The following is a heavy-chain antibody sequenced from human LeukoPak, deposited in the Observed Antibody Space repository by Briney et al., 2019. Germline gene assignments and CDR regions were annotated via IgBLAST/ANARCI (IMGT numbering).Heavy chain of an antibody. CDR3: VRSAFHAGSGNYYDY. CDR2: IDNAGSIT. J-gene: IGHJ4*02. CDR1: GFIFSNYA. D-gene: IGHD3-22*01. Sequence: GGSLRLSCTVSGFIFSNYAMSWVRQAPGKGLVWVSRIDNAGSITTYADSVKGRFTISRDNAENTLYLQMNSLRVEDTAVYYCVRSAFHAGSGNYYDYWGQGTLVTVSS. V-gene: IGHV3-74*03.